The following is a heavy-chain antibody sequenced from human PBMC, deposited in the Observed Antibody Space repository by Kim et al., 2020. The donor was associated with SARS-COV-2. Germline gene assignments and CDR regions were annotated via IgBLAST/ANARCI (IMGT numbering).Heavy chain of an antibody. CDR3: AKDHPSSGWPAFDS. CDR1: GFTFTSIA. CDR2: FNNGGNS. D-gene: IGHD6-19*01. V-gene: IGHV3-23*01. Sequence: GGSLILSCVASGFTFTSIAMCWVRQAPGKRPEWVASFNNGGNSYYADSVKGRFTISRDITKVTLYLQMNSLGAEDTALYYCAKDHPSSGWPAFDSWGQGTLVTVSS. J-gene: IGHJ4*02.